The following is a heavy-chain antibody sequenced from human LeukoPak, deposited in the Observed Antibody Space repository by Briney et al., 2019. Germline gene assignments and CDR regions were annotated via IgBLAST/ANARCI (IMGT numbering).Heavy chain of an antibody. CDR1: GGTFSSYA. CDR3: ARSATYCSGGSCYWFDP. V-gene: IGHV1-69*04. Sequence: SVKVSCKASGGTFSSYAISWVRQAPGQGLEWMGRIIPIFGIANYARKFQGRVTITADKSTSTAYMELSSLRSEDTAVYYCARSATYCSGGSCYWFDPWGQGTLVTVSS. J-gene: IGHJ5*02. CDR2: IIPIFGIA. D-gene: IGHD2-15*01.